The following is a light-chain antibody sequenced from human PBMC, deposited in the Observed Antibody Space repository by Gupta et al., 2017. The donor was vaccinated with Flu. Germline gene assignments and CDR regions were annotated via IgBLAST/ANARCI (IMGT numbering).Light chain of an antibody. V-gene: IGLV2-14*01. CDR2: EVN. CDR3: CSYASTITLVV. J-gene: IGLJ2*01. Sequence: TSSCTETNSEIGDYNYVYWYQQHPVKAPKLIICEVNKRPSGVANRFSGCKSGNTASLTISGRQADDEADYYCCSYASTITLVVFGGGTKLTVL. CDR1: NSEIGDYNY.